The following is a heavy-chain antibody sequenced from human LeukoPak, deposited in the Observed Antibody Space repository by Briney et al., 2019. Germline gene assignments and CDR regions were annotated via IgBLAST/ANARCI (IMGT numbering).Heavy chain of an antibody. CDR2: IIPIFGTA. Sequence: ASVKVSCKASGGTFSSYAISWVRQAPGQGLEWMGGIIPIFGTANYAQKFQGRDTITADESTSTAYMELSSLRSEDTAVYYCARDKGYNWNYPYFDYWGQGTLVTVSS. J-gene: IGHJ4*02. CDR3: ARDKGYNWNYPYFDY. CDR1: GGTFSSYA. V-gene: IGHV1-69*13. D-gene: IGHD1-7*01.